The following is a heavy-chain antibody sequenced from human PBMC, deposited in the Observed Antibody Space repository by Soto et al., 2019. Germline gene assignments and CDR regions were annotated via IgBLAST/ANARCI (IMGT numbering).Heavy chain of an antibody. V-gene: IGHV1-18*01. CDR3: ASSREGGSGRYFDY. J-gene: IGHJ4*02. CDR1: GYTFTSYG. Sequence: QVQLVQSGAEVRKPGASVKVSCKASGYTFTSYGLTWVRQAPGQGLEWMGWISAHNGNTNYAQKLQGRVTMTTDTSTSTAHMELRSLRSDDTAVYYCASSREGGSGRYFDYWGQGTLVTVSS. CDR2: ISAHNGNT. D-gene: IGHD1-26*01.